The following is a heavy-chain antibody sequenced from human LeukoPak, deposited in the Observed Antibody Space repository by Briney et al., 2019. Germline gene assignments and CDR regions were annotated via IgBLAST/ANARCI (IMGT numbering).Heavy chain of an antibody. CDR3: ARQGAYSPFDY. CDR1: GGSFSGYY. Sequence: SETLSLTCAVYGGSFSGYYWSWIRQPPGKGLEWIGEIHHSGSTNYNPSLKSRVTISVDTSKNQFSLKLSSVTAADTAVYYCARQGAYSPFDYWGQGALVTVSS. J-gene: IGHJ4*02. D-gene: IGHD3-16*01. V-gene: IGHV4-34*01. CDR2: IHHSGST.